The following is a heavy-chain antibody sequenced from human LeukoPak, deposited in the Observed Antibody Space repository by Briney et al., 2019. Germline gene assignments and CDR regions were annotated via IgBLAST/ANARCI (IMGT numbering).Heavy chain of an antibody. CDR3: AKDPLSTLWFGDGYYFQY. Sequence: GGSLRLSCAASGFTFNDYAMHWVRQVPGKGLEWVSGISWNSDRIGYAGSVKGRFTISRDNAKSSLYLQMNSLGAEDTAFYYCAKDPLSTLWFGDGYYFQYWGQGTLVTVSS. CDR1: GFTFNDYA. D-gene: IGHD3-10*01. V-gene: IGHV3-9*01. J-gene: IGHJ4*02. CDR2: ISWNSDRI.